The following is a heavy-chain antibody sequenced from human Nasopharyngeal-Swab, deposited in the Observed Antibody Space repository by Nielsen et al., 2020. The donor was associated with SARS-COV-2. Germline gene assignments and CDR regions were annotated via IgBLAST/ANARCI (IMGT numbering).Heavy chain of an antibody. CDR3: ARDTSVDIVLLYYVMDV. J-gene: IGHJ6*02. V-gene: IGHV3-30*03. CDR1: GFTFNSYG. Sequence: GESLKISCAASGFTFNSYGMHWVRQAPGKGLEWVAVISFDGSKKYYADSVKGRFTISRDSSKNTLYLQMNRLRAEDTAVYYCARDTSVDIVLLYYVMDVWGQGTTVTVSS. D-gene: IGHD5-12*01. CDR2: ISFDGSKK.